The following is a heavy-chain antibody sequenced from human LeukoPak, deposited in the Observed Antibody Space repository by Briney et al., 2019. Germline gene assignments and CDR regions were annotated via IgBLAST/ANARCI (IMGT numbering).Heavy chain of an antibody. V-gene: IGHV3-23*01. CDR2: ISGSGGST. D-gene: IGHD1-26*01. Sequence: GGSLRLSCAASGFTFSSYAMSWVRQAPGKGLEWVSAISGSGGSTYYADSVKGRFTISRDNSKNTLYLQMNSLRAEDTAVYYCAKVVSGSYHRLYYGMDVWGQGTTVTVSS. CDR1: GFTFSSYA. J-gene: IGHJ6*02. CDR3: AKVVSGSYHRLYYGMDV.